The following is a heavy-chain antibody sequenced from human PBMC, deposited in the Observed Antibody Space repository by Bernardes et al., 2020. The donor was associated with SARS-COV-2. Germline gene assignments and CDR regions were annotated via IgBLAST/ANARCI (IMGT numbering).Heavy chain of an antibody. CDR1: GFSLSTSGMC. CDR2: IDWDDDK. D-gene: IGHD3-22*01. V-gene: IGHV2-70*11. CDR3: ARRYYYDSSGYYEDY. J-gene: IGHJ4*02. Sequence: SGPTLVKPTQTLTLTCTFSGFSLSTSGMCVSWIRQPPGKALEWLARIDWDDDKYYSTSLKTRLTISKDTSKNQVVLTMTNMDPVDTATYYCARRYYYDSSGYYEDYWGQGTLVTASS.